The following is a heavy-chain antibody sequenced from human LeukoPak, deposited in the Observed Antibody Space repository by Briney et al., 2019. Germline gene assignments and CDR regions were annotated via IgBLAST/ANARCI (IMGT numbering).Heavy chain of an antibody. V-gene: IGHV3-74*01. Sequence: GGSLRLSCAASGFTFSTYWMRWVRQAPGRGLVWVSRIKSDGGTNYADSVKGRFTISRDNAKKTVSLQMNSLRPEDTGVYYCARAPSEIGGYYPEYFRHWGQGTLVTVSS. D-gene: IGHD3-22*01. CDR2: IKSDGGT. CDR3: ARAPSEIGGYYPEYFRH. CDR1: GFTFSTYW. J-gene: IGHJ1*01.